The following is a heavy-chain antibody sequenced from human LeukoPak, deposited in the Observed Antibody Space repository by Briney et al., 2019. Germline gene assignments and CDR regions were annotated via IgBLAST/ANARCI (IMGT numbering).Heavy chain of an antibody. CDR3: ARGGYSYGYMGYSDY. D-gene: IGHD5-18*01. V-gene: IGHV1-18*01. Sequence: ASVKVSCKASGYTFNYYGISWVRQAPGQGLEWMGWISAYTGSTNYAQRLQGRVTMTTDTSASTAYMELRSLRSDDTAVYYCARGGYSYGYMGYSDYWGQGTLVTVSS. J-gene: IGHJ4*02. CDR1: GYTFNYYG. CDR2: ISAYTGST.